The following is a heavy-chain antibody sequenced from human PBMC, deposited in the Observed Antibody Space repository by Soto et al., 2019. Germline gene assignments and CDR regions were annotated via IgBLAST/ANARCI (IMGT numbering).Heavy chain of an antibody. J-gene: IGHJ5*02. V-gene: IGHV3-48*01. Sequence: EVQLVESGGGLVQPGGSLRLSCAASGFTFSSYSMNWVRQAPGKGLEWVSYISSSSSTIYYEDALKGRFTISRENAKNSLYLQLNSLRAEDTAVYYCAKGVEETYYDYIWGSYRYTWFDPWGQGTLVTVSS. CDR3: AKGVEETYYDYIWGSYRYTWFDP. CDR1: GFTFSSYS. D-gene: IGHD3-16*02. CDR2: ISSSSSTI.